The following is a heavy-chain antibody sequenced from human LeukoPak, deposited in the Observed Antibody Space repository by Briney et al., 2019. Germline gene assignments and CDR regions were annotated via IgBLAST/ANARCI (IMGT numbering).Heavy chain of an antibody. Sequence: SQTLSLTCAISRNRVSINSAAWNWIRQSPPRLLGWLGRTYYRSKWYNDYAVSVKSRITINPDTSKNQFSLQLNSVAPEDTAVYYCARDRSGGFDYWGQGTLVTVSS. J-gene: IGHJ4*02. CDR3: ARDRSGGFDY. V-gene: IGHV6-1*01. D-gene: IGHD3-10*01. CDR2: TYYRSKWYN. CDR1: RNRVSINSAA.